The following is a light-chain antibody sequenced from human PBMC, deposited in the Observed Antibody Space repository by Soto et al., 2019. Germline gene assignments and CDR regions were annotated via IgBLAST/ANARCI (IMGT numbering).Light chain of an antibody. CDR3: AAWDDSLNGVL. Sequence: QSVLTQPPSASGTPGQRVTISCSGSSSDIGSNTVNWYQQLPGTAPKLLIYSNTKGPSGVPDRCSASKSGTSATLAIIGLQSADDADYYCAAWDDSLNGVLFGGGTKLTVL. J-gene: IGLJ2*01. CDR2: SNT. V-gene: IGLV1-44*01. CDR1: SSDIGSNT.